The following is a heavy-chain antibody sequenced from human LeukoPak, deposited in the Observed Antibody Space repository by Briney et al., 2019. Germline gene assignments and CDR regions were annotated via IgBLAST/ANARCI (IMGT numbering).Heavy chain of an antibody. CDR3: ARGTTTHPTYDSSGYAFDY. J-gene: IGHJ4*02. CDR2: INPNSGGT. V-gene: IGHV1-2*02. CDR1: GYTFTGYY. D-gene: IGHD3-22*01. Sequence: GASVKVSCKASGYTFTGYYMHWVRQAPGQGLEWMGWINPNSGGTNYAQKFQGRVTMTRDTSISPAYMDLSRLRSDDTAVYYCARGTTTHPTYDSSGYAFDYWGRGTLVTVSS.